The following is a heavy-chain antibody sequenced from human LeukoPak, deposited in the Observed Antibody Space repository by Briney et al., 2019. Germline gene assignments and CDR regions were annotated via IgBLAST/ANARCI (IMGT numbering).Heavy chain of an antibody. J-gene: IGHJ6*03. CDR3: ATGHCNTSSCYYYYMDV. V-gene: IGHV1-24*01. D-gene: IGHD2/OR15-2a*01. Sequence: GASVKVSCKVSGYTLRELSMHWVRQAPAKGLQWMGVFDPEDGESIIAQKFQGRLTMTDDTSTDTAYMELSSLTSEDTAMYYCATGHCNTSSCYYYYMDVWGKGTTVTVSS. CDR1: GYTLRELS. CDR2: FDPEDGES.